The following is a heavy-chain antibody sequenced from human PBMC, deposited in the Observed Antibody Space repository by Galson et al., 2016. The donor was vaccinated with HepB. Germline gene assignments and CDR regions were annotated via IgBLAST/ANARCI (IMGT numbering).Heavy chain of an antibody. V-gene: IGHV1-46*01. D-gene: IGHD2-15*01. CDR3: ARVPLGVVGVDFDQ. Sequence: SCKASGYTFSSYYMHWVRQAPGQGLEWMGIINPSGGSRRYAQKFQGRVTMTRDTSTSTVYMELSSLRSEDTAVYYCARVPLGVVGVDFDQWGQGTLVTVSS. CDR1: GYTFSSYY. J-gene: IGHJ4*02. CDR2: INPSGGSR.